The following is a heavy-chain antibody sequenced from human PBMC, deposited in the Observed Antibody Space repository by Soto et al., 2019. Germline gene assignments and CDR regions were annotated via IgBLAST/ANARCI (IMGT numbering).Heavy chain of an antibody. CDR2: IYYSGTT. CDR1: GGSISSSTYY. D-gene: IGHD5-18*01. V-gene: IGHV4-39*07. CDR3: AREGYNFGPFDY. Sequence: SETLSLTCTVSGGSISSSTYYWGWIRQPPGMGLEWIGTIYYSGTTNYNPSLKSRVTISIDTSKNQFSLKFNSVTAADTAVYYCAREGYNFGPFDYWGQGTLVTVSS. J-gene: IGHJ4*02.